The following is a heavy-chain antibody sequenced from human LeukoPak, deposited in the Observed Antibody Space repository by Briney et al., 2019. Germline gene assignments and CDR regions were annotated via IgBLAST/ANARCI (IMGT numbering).Heavy chain of an antibody. CDR2: IYHSGST. Sequence: SETLSLTCTVSGYSISSGYYWGWIRQPPGKGLEWIGSIYHSGSTYYNPSLKSRVTISVDTSKNQFSLKLNSVTAADTAVYYCARAGRWLPHTPFYWGQGTLVTVSS. V-gene: IGHV4-38-2*02. CDR3: ARAGRWLPHTPFY. J-gene: IGHJ4*02. CDR1: GYSISSGYY. D-gene: IGHD5-24*01.